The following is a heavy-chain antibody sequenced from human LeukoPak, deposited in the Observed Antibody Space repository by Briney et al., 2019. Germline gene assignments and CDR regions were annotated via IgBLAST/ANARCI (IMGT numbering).Heavy chain of an antibody. V-gene: IGHV4-61*02. CDR1: GGSISSGSYY. CDR2: IYTSGST. CDR3: ARDSGYCSGGSCHPAHYYYYYYMDV. Sequence: SQTLSLTCTVSGGSISSGSYYWSWIRQPAGKGLEWIGRIYTSGSTNYNPSLKSRVTISVDTSKNQFSLKLSSVTAADTAVYYCARDSGYCSGGSCHPAHYYYYYYMDVWGKGTTVTISS. D-gene: IGHD2-15*01. J-gene: IGHJ6*03.